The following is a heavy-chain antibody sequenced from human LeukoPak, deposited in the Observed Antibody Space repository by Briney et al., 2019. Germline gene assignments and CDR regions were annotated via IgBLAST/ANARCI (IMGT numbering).Heavy chain of an antibody. J-gene: IGHJ4*02. CDR3: ARAGHYGSGLDV. D-gene: IGHD3-10*01. V-gene: IGHV4-34*01. CDR2: INHSGST. Sequence: SETLSLTCAVYGGSFSGYYWSWIRQPPGKGLEWIGEINHSGSTNYNPSLKSRVTISVDTSKNQFSLKLSSVTAADTAVYYCARAGHYGSGLDVWGQGTLVTVSS. CDR1: GGSFSGYY.